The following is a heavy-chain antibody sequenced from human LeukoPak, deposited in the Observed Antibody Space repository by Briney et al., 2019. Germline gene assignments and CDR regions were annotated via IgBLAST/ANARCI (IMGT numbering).Heavy chain of an antibody. CDR1: GFTFSSYG. V-gene: IGHV3-30*02. D-gene: IGHD1-1*01. CDR3: AKSPGTTVGPRYYFDY. CDR2: IRYDGSNK. Sequence: PGGSLRLSCAVSGFTFSSYGMHWVRQAPGKGLEWVAFIRYDGSNKYYADSVKGRFTISRDNSKNTLYLQMNSLRAEDTAVYYCAKSPGTTVGPRYYFDYWGQGTLVTVSS. J-gene: IGHJ4*02.